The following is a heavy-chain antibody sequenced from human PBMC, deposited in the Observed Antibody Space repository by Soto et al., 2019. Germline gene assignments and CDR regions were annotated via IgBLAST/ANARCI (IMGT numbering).Heavy chain of an antibody. D-gene: IGHD3-22*01. J-gene: IGHJ5*02. V-gene: IGHV3-23*01. CDR3: AKEVTYYDSSGYPNCFDP. Sequence: PGGSLRLSCAASGFTFSSYAMSWVRQAPGKGLEWVSAISGSGGSTYYADSVKGRFTISRDNSKNTLYLQMNSLRAEDTAVYYCAKEVTYYDSSGYPNCFDPWGQGTLVTVSS. CDR1: GFTFSSYA. CDR2: ISGSGGST.